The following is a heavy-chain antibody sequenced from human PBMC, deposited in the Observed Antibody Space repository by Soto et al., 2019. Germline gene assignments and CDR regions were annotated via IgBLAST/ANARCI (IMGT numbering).Heavy chain of an antibody. CDR3: TRASVVVGGSKNLLPNHY. J-gene: IGHJ4*02. D-gene: IGHD3-22*01. V-gene: IGHV1-2*02. Sequence: QVQLVQSGAEVKKPGASVKVSCKASGYSFTDYYMHWVRQAPGQGLEWMGWINPNSGGTDYAQKDQGRITMTRDTSISTAYMELSGLKPDDTAVFYCTRASVVVGGSKNLLPNHYWGQGTLATVSS. CDR2: INPNSGGT. CDR1: GYSFTDYY.